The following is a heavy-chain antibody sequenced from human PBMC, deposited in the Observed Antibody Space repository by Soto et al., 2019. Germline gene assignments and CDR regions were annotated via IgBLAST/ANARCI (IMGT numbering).Heavy chain of an antibody. D-gene: IGHD2-8*01. CDR2: INHSGST. J-gene: IGHJ6*02. V-gene: IGHV4-34*01. CDR1: GGSFSGYY. Sequence: PSETLSLTCAVHGGSFSGYYWSWIRQPPGKGLEWIGEINHSGSTNYNPSLKSRVTISVDTSKNQFSLKLSSVTAADTAVYYCARVVSVHAIRGPYYYYYGMDVWGQGTTVTVSS. CDR3: ARVVSVHAIRGPYYYYYGMDV.